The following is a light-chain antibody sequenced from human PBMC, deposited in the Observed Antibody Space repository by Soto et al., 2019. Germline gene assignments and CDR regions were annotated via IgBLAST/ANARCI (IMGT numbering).Light chain of an antibody. CDR1: QSVSSTY. CDR3: QQYENYWT. CDR2: GTS. Sequence: IVLTQSPATLSLSPVERANLSCRASQSVSSTYLGWYQQQPGQPPRLLMYGTSNRATGLPARFSGSGSGTEFTLTISNLQPDDFATYYCQQYENYWTFGQGTKVDIK. J-gene: IGKJ1*01. V-gene: IGKV3-20*01.